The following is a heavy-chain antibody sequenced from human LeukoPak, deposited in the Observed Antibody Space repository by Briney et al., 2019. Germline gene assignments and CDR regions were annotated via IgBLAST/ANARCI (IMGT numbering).Heavy chain of an antibody. D-gene: IGHD3-22*01. V-gene: IGHV4-59*08. CDR2: IYYSGST. J-gene: IGHJ4*02. CDR3: ARHRYYYDSSGYPYFDY. Sequence: GSLRLSCAASGFTFSNAWMSWIRHPPGKGLEWIGYIYYSGSTNYNPSLKSRVTISVDTSKNQFSLKLSSVTAADTAVYYCARHRYYYDSSGYPYFDYWGQGTLVTVSS. CDR1: GFTFSNAW.